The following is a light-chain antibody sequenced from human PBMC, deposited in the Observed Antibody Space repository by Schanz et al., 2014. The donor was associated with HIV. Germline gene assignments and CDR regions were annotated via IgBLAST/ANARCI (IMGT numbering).Light chain of an antibody. J-gene: IGLJ1*01. Sequence: QSALTQPASVSGSPGQSISISCTGTSSDLGRLNCVSWYQQHPGKAPKLMIYDVIKRPSGVSNRFSGSKSGNTASLTISGLQADDEADYYCSSYTSSNTYVFGTGTKLTVL. CDR2: DVI. CDR3: SSYTSSNTYV. CDR1: SSDLGRLNC. V-gene: IGLV2-14*01.